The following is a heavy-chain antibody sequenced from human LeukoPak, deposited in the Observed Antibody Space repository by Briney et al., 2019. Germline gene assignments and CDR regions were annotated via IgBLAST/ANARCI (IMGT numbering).Heavy chain of an antibody. CDR1: GGTFSSYA. J-gene: IGHJ5*02. CDR3: ARDGTAMVTRWFDP. Sequence: GSSVKVSCKASGGTFSSYAISWVRQAPGQGLEWMGGIIPIFGTANYAQKFQGRVTITADKSTSTAYMELSSLRSEDTAVYYCARDGTAMVTRWFDPWGQGTLVTVSS. V-gene: IGHV1-69*06. D-gene: IGHD5-18*01. CDR2: IIPIFGTA.